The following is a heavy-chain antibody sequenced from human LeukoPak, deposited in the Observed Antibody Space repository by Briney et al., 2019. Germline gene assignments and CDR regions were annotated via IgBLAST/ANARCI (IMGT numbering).Heavy chain of an antibody. CDR1: GDSISTSSYY. D-gene: IGHD2-2*01. Sequence: SETLSLTCTVSGDSISTSSYYWGWIRQPPGEGLEWIGNIYYSGSTYYNPSLKSRVTISVDTSKNQFSLKLSSVTAADTAVYYCARRCGSTSCYRYWGQGTLVTVAS. V-gene: IGHV4-39*01. J-gene: IGHJ4*02. CDR2: IYYSGST. CDR3: ARRCGSTSCYRY.